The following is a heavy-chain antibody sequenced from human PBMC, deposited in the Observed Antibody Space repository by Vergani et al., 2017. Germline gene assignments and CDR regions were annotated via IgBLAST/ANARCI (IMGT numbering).Heavy chain of an antibody. CDR3: GRSHGWRFDY. Sequence: QLQLQESGSGLVKPSQTLSLTCAVSGGSISSGGYSWGWIRQPPGKGLEWIGYIYHSGSTYYNPSLRSRVTISVDRSKNQFSLKLSSVTAAETAVYYCGRSHGWRFDYWGQGTLVTVSS. CDR1: GGSISSGGYS. D-gene: IGHD2-15*01. CDR2: IYHSGST. J-gene: IGHJ4*02. V-gene: IGHV4-30-2*01.